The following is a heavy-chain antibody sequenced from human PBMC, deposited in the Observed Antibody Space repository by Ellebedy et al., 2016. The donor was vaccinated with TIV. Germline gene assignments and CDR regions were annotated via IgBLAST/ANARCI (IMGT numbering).Heavy chain of an antibody. D-gene: IGHD5-24*01. Sequence: AASVKVSCKTSGYTFGNYAIGWARQAPGQGLEWMGWISAYSNDTAYAQEFQGRVTMTTDTSTSTAYMELRSLTSDDTGLYYCARKGARWLQFVDAFDIWGQGTMVTVSS. CDR2: ISAYSNDT. J-gene: IGHJ3*02. V-gene: IGHV1-18*01. CDR1: GYTFGNYA. CDR3: ARKGARWLQFVDAFDI.